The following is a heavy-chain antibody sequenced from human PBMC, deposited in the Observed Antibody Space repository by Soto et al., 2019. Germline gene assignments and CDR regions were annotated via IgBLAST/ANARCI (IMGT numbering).Heavy chain of an antibody. J-gene: IGHJ4*02. CDR1: GFTFSSYG. D-gene: IGHD4-17*01. CDR3: ARDRLGMTTVTTGLGY. CDR2: IWYDGSNK. V-gene: IGHV3-33*01. Sequence: QVQLVESGGGVVQPGRSLRLSCAAAGFTFSSYGMHWVRQAPGKGLEWVAVIWYDGSNKYYADSLKGRFTISRDNSKNTLYLQMNSLRAEDTAVYYCARDRLGMTTVTTGLGYWGQGTLVTVSS.